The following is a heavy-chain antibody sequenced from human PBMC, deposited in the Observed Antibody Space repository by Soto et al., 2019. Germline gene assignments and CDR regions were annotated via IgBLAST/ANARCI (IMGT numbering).Heavy chain of an antibody. CDR1: GGSISSSNW. CDR3: ARCSPSGGSYTPIDY. Sequence: QVQLQESGPGLVKPSGTLSLTCAVSGGSISSSNWWSWVRQPPGKGLEWIGEIYHSGSTNYNPSRKSRVNISVYKSKNHFTLKLSSVTAADTAVYYCARCSPSGGSYTPIDYWGQGTLITVSS. CDR2: IYHSGST. V-gene: IGHV4-4*02. D-gene: IGHD1-26*01. J-gene: IGHJ4*02.